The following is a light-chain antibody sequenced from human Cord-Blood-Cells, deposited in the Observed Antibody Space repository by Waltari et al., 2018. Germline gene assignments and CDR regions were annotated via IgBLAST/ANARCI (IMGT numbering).Light chain of an antibody. Sequence: EIVLTQSPGTLSLSPGERATLSCSASQRVSSSYLAWSQQKPGQAPRLLIDGPSSRATGIPDRFSGIGSGTDFTLTISRLEPEDFAVYYCQQYGSSPLTFGGGTKVEIK. CDR1: QRVSSSY. J-gene: IGKJ4*01. CDR3: QQYGSSPLT. CDR2: GPS. V-gene: IGKV3-20*01.